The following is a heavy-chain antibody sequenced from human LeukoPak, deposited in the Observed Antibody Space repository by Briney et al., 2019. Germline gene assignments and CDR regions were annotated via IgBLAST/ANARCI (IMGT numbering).Heavy chain of an antibody. Sequence: SETLSLTCTVSGGSISSYYRSWIRQPAGKGLEWIGCIYTSGSTNYNPSLKSRVTMSVDTSKNQFSLKLSSVTAADTAVYYCARDQPSTRFGELQPFDPWGQGTLVTVSS. CDR1: GGSISSYY. V-gene: IGHV4-4*07. CDR3: ARDQPSTRFGELQPFDP. D-gene: IGHD3-10*01. J-gene: IGHJ5*02. CDR2: IYTSGST.